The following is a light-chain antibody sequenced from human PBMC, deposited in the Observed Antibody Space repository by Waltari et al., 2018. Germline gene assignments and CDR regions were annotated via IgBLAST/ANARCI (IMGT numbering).Light chain of an antibody. CDR3: QQYNDWPRT. Sequence: EIVMTQSPATLSVSPGEGVTLPGRASQSVGSSLAWYQQKPGQAPRLLIYGASTGATGIPARFSGSGSGAEFTLTVTSLQPEDFAVYYCQQYNDWPRTFGQGTKLEIK. CDR2: GAS. CDR1: QSVGSS. J-gene: IGKJ2*01. V-gene: IGKV3-15*01.